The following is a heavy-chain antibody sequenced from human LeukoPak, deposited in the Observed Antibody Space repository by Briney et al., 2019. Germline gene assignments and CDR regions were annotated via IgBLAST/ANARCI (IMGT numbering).Heavy chain of an antibody. J-gene: IGHJ4*02. CDR2: INHSGST. D-gene: IGHD3-16*02. Sequence: SETLSLTCAVYGGSFSGYYWSWIRQPPGKGLEWIGEINHSGSTNYNPSLKSRVTISVDTSKNQFSLKLSSVTAADTAVYYCARARIGGVIGAFDYWGQGTLVTVSS. CDR3: ARARIGGVIGAFDY. CDR1: GGSFSGYY. V-gene: IGHV4-34*01.